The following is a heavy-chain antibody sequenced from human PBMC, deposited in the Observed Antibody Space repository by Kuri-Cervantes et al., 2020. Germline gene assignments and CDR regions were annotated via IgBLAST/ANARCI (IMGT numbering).Heavy chain of an antibody. D-gene: IGHD3-16*01. CDR2: IYYSGTT. V-gene: IGHV4-38-2*01. Sequence: SQTLSLTCAVSGYSISSGYYWGWIRQPPGKGLEWIGSIYYSGTTYYKPSLRSRVTISVDTSKNQFSLNLSSMTAADTAVYYCARIYYVGKPTTTLDYWGQGTLVTVSS. J-gene: IGHJ4*02. CDR1: GYSISSGYY. CDR3: ARIYYVGKPTTTLDY.